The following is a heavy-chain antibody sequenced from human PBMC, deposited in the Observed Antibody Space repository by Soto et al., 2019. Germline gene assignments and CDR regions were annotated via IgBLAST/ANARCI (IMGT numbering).Heavy chain of an antibody. CDR1: CGSISSGGYY. V-gene: IGHV4-31*03. CDR3: ARVDLRLGELSLTYYYGMDV. Sequence: SETLSLTCTVSCGSISSGGYYWSWIRQHPGKGLEWIGYIYYSGSTYYNPSLKSRVTISVDTSKNQFSLKLSSVTAADTAVYYCARVDLRLGELSLTYYYGMDVWGQGTTVTVSS. D-gene: IGHD3-16*02. J-gene: IGHJ6*02. CDR2: IYYSGST.